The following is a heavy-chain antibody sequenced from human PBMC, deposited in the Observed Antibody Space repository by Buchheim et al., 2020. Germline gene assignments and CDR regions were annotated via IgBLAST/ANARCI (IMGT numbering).Heavy chain of an antibody. CDR3: AKVGYSSSWYYFDY. V-gene: IGHV3-23*01. CDR1: GFTFSSCG. D-gene: IGHD6-13*01. CDR2: ISGSGGST. Sequence: EVQLLESGGGLVQPGGSLRLSCVVSGFTFSSCGMSWVRQAPGKGLEWVSGISGSGGSTYFGDSVKGRFTISRDNSKNTLYLQMKSLRAEDTAVDYCAKVGYSSSWYYFDYGGQGTL. J-gene: IGHJ4*02.